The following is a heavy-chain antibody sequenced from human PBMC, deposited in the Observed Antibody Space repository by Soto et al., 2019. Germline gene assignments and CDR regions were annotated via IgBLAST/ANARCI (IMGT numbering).Heavy chain of an antibody. CDR3: AHSPLYIWGSYRFEL. J-gene: IGHJ3*01. Sequence: QITLKESGPTLVKPTQTLTLTCTFSGFSLSTSGVGVGWIRQPPGKALEWLALIYWDDDKRYSPSLKSRLTITKDTSKNQVVLTMTNMDPADTATYYCAHSPLYIWGSYRFELWGQGTMVTVSS. CDR2: IYWDDDK. V-gene: IGHV2-5*02. CDR1: GFSLSTSGVG. D-gene: IGHD3-16*02.